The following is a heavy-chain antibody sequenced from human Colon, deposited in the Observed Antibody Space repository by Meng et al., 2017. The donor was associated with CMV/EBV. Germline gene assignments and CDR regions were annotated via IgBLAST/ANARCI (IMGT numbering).Heavy chain of an antibody. D-gene: IGHD1-7*01. J-gene: IGHJ4*02. V-gene: IGHV2-5*02. CDR3: THRGIGSTLHN. CDR1: GFSIGTSGVG. CDR2: IYSDEVK. Sequence: TCTFSGFSIGTSGVGVGWIRQPPGEALEWLAVIYSDEVKHYSPSLETRLTITRDTSRNQVVLRMTNMGPVDTATYFCTHRGIGSTLHNWGQGILVTVS.